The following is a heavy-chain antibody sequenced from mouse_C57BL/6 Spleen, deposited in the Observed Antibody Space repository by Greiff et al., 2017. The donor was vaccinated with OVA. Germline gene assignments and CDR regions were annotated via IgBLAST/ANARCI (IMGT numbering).Heavy chain of an antibody. J-gene: IGHJ4*01. CDR1: GFTFSDYG. V-gene: IGHV5-17*01. CDR3: ARGGLRPPLAMDY. Sequence: DVKLVESGGGLVKPGGSLKLSCAASGFTFSDYGMHWVRQAPEKGLEWVAYISSGSSTIYYADTVKGRFTISRDNAKNTLFLQMTSLSSEDTAMYYGARGGLRPPLAMDYWGQGTSVTVSS. CDR2: ISSGSSTI. D-gene: IGHD1-2*01.